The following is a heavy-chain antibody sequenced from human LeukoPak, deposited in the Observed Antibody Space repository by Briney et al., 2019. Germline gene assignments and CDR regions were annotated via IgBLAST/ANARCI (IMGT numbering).Heavy chain of an antibody. J-gene: IGHJ4*02. CDR3: ARAGTHLLRPFDY. V-gene: IGHV1-18*01. Sequence: ASVKVSCKASGYTFTNYGISWVRQAPGQGLEWMGWISGYNGSTNYAQKLQGRVTMTTDTSTSTAYMELRSLESDDTAMYYCARAGTHLLRPFDYWGQGALVTVSS. CDR2: ISGYNGST. CDR1: GYTFTNYG. D-gene: IGHD2-15*01.